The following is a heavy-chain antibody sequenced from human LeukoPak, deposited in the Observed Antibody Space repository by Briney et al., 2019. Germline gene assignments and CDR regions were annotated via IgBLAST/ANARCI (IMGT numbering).Heavy chain of an antibody. V-gene: IGHV3-21*01. CDR1: GFTFSSYS. CDR2: ISSSSSYI. D-gene: IGHD3-3*01. CDR3: ASGIQRGYDFWSGYNGNDAFDI. Sequence: PGGSLRLSCAASGFTFSSYSMNWVRQAPGKGLEWVSSISSSSSYIYYADSVKGRFTISRDNAKNSLYLQMNSLRAEDTAVYYCASGIQRGYDFWSGYNGNDAFDIWGQGTMVTVSS. J-gene: IGHJ3*02.